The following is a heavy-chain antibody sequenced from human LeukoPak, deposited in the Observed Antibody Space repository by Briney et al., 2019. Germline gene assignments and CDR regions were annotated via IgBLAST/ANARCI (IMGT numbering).Heavy chain of an antibody. Sequence: PGGSLRLSCAASGFTFSDYYMSWIRQPPGKGLEWIGYIYYSGSTTYNPSLKSRVTISVDTSKNQFSLKLSSVTAADTAVYYCARHQRGNSDAFNIWGQGTMVTVSS. J-gene: IGHJ3*02. V-gene: IGHV4-59*01. CDR3: ARHQRGNSDAFNI. CDR2: IYYSGST. D-gene: IGHD4-23*01. CDR1: GFTFSDYY.